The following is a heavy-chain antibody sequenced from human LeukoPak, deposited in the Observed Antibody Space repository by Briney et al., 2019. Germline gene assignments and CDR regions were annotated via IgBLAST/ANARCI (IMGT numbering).Heavy chain of an antibody. D-gene: IGHD3-3*01. CDR1: GDSINDFY. CDR2: ISSSGNS. CDR3: ARVFRGAVTSNWFDP. V-gene: IGHV4-59*01. J-gene: IGHJ5*02. Sequence: SETLSLTCTVSGDSINDFYWTWIRQTPGKGLEWIGFISSSGNSNYSPSLESRVSFSLDTSKSQFSLSLKSVTAADTAVYYCARVFRGAVTSNWFDPWGQGILVTVSS.